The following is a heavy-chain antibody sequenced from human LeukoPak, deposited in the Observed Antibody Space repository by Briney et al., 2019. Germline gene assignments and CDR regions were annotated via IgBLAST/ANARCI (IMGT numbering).Heavy chain of an antibody. V-gene: IGHV1-2*02. CDR2: ISPNSGGT. J-gene: IGHJ3*02. CDR3: ARYLPYYYKPDI. CDR1: GYTFTGYY. Sequence: ASVKVSCKASGYTFTGYYMHWVRQAPGQGLEWMGWISPNSGGTNYAQKFQGRVTMTRDTSISTAYMELSRLRSDDTAVYYCARYLPYYYKPDIWGQGTMVTVSS. D-gene: IGHD3-10*01.